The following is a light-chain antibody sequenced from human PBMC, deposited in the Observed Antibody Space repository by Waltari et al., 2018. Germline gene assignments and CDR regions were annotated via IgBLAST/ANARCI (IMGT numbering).Light chain of an antibody. CDR3: LVWHSTTDHHGV. V-gene: IGLV3-21*04. CDR1: NIGMNS. Sequence: SYVVTQSPSVSVAPGETARVTCGGDNIGMNSGHWYQKRPGQAPVLVISYDSDRPSGIPERFSGSNSGNTATLTISWVEADDEADYYCLVWHSTTDHHGVFGGGTKLTVL. CDR2: YDS. J-gene: IGLJ2*01.